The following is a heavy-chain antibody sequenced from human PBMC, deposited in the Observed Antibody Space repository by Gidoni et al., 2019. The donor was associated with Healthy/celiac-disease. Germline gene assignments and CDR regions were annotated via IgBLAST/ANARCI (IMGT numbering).Heavy chain of an antibody. CDR1: GGTFSSYA. Sequence: QVQLVQSGAEVKKPRSSVQVSCKASGGTFSSYAISWVRQAPGQGLEWMGRIIPILGIANYAQKFQGRVTITADKSTSTAYMELSSLRSEDTAVYYCARTLAGYDSSGYYRDWGQGTLVTVSS. V-gene: IGHV1-69*04. CDR3: ARTLAGYDSSGYYRD. J-gene: IGHJ4*02. CDR2: IIPILGIA. D-gene: IGHD3-22*01.